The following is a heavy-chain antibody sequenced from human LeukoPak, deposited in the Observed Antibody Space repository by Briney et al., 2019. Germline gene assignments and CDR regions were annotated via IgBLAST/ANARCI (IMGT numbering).Heavy chain of an antibody. CDR1: GYTLTELS. CDR2: FDPEDGET. D-gene: IGHD1-26*01. J-gene: IGHJ4*02. CDR3: ATIRRYSGSYFSAFDY. Sequence: GASVNVSCKVSGYTLTELSMHWVRQAPGKGLEWMGGFDPEDGETIYAQKFQGRVTMTEDTSTDTAYMELSSLRSEDTAVYYCATIRRYSGSYFSAFDYWGQGTLVTVSS. V-gene: IGHV1-24*01.